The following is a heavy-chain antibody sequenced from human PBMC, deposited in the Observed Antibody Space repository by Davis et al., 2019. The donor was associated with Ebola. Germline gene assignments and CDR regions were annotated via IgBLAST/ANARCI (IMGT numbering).Heavy chain of an antibody. Sequence: ASVTVSCKASGYTFTSYGISWVRQAPGQGLEWMGWISAYNGNTNYAQKLQGRVTMTTDTSTSTAYMELRSLRSDDTAVYYCAIAVAGINPFDYWGQGTLVTVSS. J-gene: IGHJ4*02. V-gene: IGHV1-18*01. CDR3: AIAVAGINPFDY. CDR1: GYTFTSYG. D-gene: IGHD6-19*01. CDR2: ISAYNGNT.